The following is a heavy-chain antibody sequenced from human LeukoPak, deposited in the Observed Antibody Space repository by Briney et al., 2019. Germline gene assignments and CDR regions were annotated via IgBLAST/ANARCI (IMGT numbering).Heavy chain of an antibody. V-gene: IGHV4-34*01. J-gene: IGHJ4*02. D-gene: IGHD4-17*01. CDR3: ARGLTVTTSDDY. CDR2: INHSGST. Sequence: SETLSLTCAVYGGPFSGYYWSWIRQPPGKGLEWIGEINHSGSTNYNPSLKSRVTISVDTSKNQFSLKLSSVTAADTAVYYCARGLTVTTSDDYWGQGTLVTVSS. CDR1: GGPFSGYY.